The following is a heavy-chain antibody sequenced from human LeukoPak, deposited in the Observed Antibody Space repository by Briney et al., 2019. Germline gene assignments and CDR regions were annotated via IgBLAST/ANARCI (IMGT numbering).Heavy chain of an antibody. V-gene: IGHV3-23*01. Sequence: GGSLRLSCAASGFTFSSYEMSWVRQAPGKGLKWVSSISSLGGSTYYADSVKGRFTISRDNSENTLYLQMNSLRAEDTAVYYCAKSVDYYDSNFDYWGQGTLVTVSS. CDR1: GFTFSSYE. D-gene: IGHD3-22*01. CDR3: AKSVDYYDSNFDY. J-gene: IGHJ4*02. CDR2: ISSLGGST.